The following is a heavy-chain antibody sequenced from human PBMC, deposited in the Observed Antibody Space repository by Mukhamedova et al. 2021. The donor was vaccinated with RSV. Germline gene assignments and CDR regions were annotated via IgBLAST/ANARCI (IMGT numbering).Heavy chain of an antibody. D-gene: IGHD6-13*01. V-gene: IGHV3-23*01. Sequence: VRQAPGKGLEWVSAISGSGGNTYYADSVRGRFTISRDNSKNTLYLQMNSLRAEDTAIYYCSKDGXXXISANWCQGTLVTFSS. J-gene: IGHJ4*02. CDR2: ISGSGGNT. CDR3: SKDGXXXISAN.